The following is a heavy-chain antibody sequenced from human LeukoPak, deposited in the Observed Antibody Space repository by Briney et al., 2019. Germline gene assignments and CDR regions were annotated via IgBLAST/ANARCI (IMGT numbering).Heavy chain of an antibody. Sequence: GGSLRLSCAASGFTFSSYSMNWVRQAPGKGLEWVSSISSSSSYIYYADSVKGRFTISRDNAKNSLYLQMNSLRAEDTAVYYCARDKVVGATNFDYWGQGTLVTVSS. CDR1: GFTFSSYS. CDR3: ARDKVVGATNFDY. V-gene: IGHV3-21*01. J-gene: IGHJ4*02. D-gene: IGHD1-26*01. CDR2: ISSSSSYI.